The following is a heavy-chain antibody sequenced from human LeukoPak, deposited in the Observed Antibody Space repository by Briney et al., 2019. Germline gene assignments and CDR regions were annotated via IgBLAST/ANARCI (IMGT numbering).Heavy chain of an antibody. CDR3: AKEEYSGSLLTLDY. CDR1: GLPFSSFA. J-gene: IGHJ4*02. V-gene: IGHV3-23*01. CDR2: ISGSGDKT. Sequence: GGSLRLSWAASGLPFSSFALSGVGQAPGKGLGWAPLISGSGDKTYYADSVKGRFIISRDNSKNTLYLQLNSLSAEDTAVYYCAKEEYSGSLLTLDYWGQGTLVTVSS. D-gene: IGHD1-26*01.